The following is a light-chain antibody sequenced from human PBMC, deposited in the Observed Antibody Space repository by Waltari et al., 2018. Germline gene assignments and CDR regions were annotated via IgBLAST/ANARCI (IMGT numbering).Light chain of an antibody. CDR1: QTISSY. V-gene: IGKV1-39*01. J-gene: IGKJ2*01. Sequence: DIQMTQSPSSLSASVGDRVTITCRASQTISSYLNWYQQNPGKAPKLLISATSSLQSGVPSRFSGSGSGTEFTLTVSSLQPDDSATYFCQQYNSESYTFGQGTKLEIK. CDR2: ATS. CDR3: QQYNSESYT.